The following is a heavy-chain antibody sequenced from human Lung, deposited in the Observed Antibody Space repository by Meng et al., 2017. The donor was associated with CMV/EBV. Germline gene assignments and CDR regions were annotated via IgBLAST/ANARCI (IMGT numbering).Heavy chain of an antibody. J-gene: IGHJ6*02. Sequence: GGSXRLXCAASGFTFDDYAMHWVRQAPGKGLEWVSGISWNSGSIGYADSVKGRFTISRDNAKNSLYLQMNSLRAEDTALYYCAKDLRPRYNWNYDYYYGMDVXGQGXTVTVSS. CDR1: GFTFDDYA. CDR2: ISWNSGSI. CDR3: AKDLRPRYNWNYDYYYGMDV. V-gene: IGHV3-9*01. D-gene: IGHD1-20*01.